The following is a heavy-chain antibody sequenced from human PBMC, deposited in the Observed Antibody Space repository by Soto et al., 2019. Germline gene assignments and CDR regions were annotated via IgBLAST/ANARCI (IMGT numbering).Heavy chain of an antibody. Sequence: PGGPLRLFCAASGFTFSSYAMSWVRQAPGKGLEWVSSITGSSSNIYYADSVKGRFTISRDNAKNSLYLQMNSLRVEDTAVYYCARITSGWLAPGDYWGQGTPVTVSS. J-gene: IGHJ4*02. CDR2: ITGSSSNI. CDR1: GFTFSSYA. V-gene: IGHV3-21*01. CDR3: ARITSGWLAPGDY. D-gene: IGHD6-19*01.